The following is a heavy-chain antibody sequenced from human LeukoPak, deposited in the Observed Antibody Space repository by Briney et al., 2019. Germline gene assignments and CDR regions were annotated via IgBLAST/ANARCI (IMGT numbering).Heavy chain of an antibody. CDR1: GDSFGDYG. Sequence: GAAVKVSCKASGDSFGDYGFSWVRQAPGQGLEWLGWISAYNGNRNYAQKVEGRVTMTTDTSTSTAYLELRGLRPDDTAVYYCARDDSGAKVDIDYWGQGTLLIVSS. D-gene: IGHD2-15*01. CDR2: ISAYNGNR. J-gene: IGHJ4*02. V-gene: IGHV1-18*01. CDR3: ARDDSGAKVDIDY.